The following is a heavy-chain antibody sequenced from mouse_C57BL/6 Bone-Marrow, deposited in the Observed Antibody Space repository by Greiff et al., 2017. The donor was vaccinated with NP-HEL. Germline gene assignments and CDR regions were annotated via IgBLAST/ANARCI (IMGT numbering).Heavy chain of an antibody. CDR3: ARESSYDGGRYFDV. CDR2: ISYDGSN. D-gene: IGHD2-12*01. V-gene: IGHV3-6*01. CDR1: GYSITSGYY. Sequence: EVKLMESGPGLVKPSQSLSLTCSVTGYSITSGYYWNWIRQFPGNKLEWMGYISYDGSNNYNPSLKNRISITRDTSKNQFFLKLNSVTTEDTATYYCARESSYDGGRYFDVWGTGTTVTVSS. J-gene: IGHJ1*03.